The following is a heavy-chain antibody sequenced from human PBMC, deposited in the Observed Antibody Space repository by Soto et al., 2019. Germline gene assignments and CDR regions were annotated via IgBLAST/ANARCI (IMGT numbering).Heavy chain of an antibody. Sequence: SETLSLTCTVSGGSISRYYWSWIRQPPGKGLEWIGYMYNTGSTVYNPPFKSRVTISVDTSKNQFSLRLNSVTAADTAVYYCARASSSSSAADYWGQGTQVTVSS. D-gene: IGHD6-6*01. CDR1: GGSISRYY. CDR3: ARASSSSSAADY. V-gene: IGHV4-59*01. CDR2: MYNTGST. J-gene: IGHJ4*02.